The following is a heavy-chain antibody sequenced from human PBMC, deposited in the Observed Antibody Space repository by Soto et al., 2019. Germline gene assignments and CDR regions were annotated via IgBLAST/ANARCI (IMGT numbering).Heavy chain of an antibody. D-gene: IGHD6-25*01. CDR2: MNPNTGNT. CDR3: AREAASDPSFYYHYMDV. CDR1: GYTFTNYN. J-gene: IGHJ6*03. V-gene: IGHV1-8*01. Sequence: QEQLVQSGAEVKKPGAPVKVCCKASGYTFTNYNINWVRQATGQGLEWMGWMNPNTGNTGYAEKFQGRVTMTRDSSINTAYMDLSGLRSDDTAVYYCAREAASDPSFYYHYMDVWGKGTTVTVSS.